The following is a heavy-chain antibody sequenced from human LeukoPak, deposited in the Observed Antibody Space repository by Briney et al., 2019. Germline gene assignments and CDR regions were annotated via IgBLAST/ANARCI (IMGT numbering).Heavy chain of an antibody. D-gene: IGHD3-10*01. CDR3: ARDSDSGYAQIPHGWLDP. Sequence: PSETLSLTCTVSGGSISSYYWSWIRQPPGKGLEWIGYIYYSGSTNYNPSLKSRVTISVDTSKNQFSLKLSSVTAADTAVYYCARDSDSGYAQIPHGWLDPWGQGTLVTVSS. CDR1: GGSISSYY. V-gene: IGHV4-59*01. J-gene: IGHJ5*02. CDR2: IYYSGST.